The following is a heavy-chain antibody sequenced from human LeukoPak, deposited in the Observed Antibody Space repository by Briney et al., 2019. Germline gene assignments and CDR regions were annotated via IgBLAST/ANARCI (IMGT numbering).Heavy chain of an antibody. D-gene: IGHD3-10*01. Sequence: SQTLSLTCTVSGGSISSGSYYWSWIRQPAGKGLEWIGYIYYSGSTYYNPSLKSRVTISVDTSKNQFSLKLSSVTAADTAMYYCAKELMVRGVNDAFDIWGQGTMVTVSS. V-gene: IGHV4-31*03. CDR3: AKELMVRGVNDAFDI. CDR2: IYYSGST. CDR1: GGSISSGSYY. J-gene: IGHJ3*02.